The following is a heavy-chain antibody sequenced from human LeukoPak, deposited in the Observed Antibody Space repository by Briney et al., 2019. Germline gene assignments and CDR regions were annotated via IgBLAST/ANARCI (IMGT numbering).Heavy chain of an antibody. D-gene: IGHD3-16*01. V-gene: IGHV4-30-4*01. Sequence: PSQTLSLTCTVSGGSISSGDYYWSWIRQPPGKGLEWIGYIYCSGSTSYNPSLKSRVTISVDTSKKQFSLKLSSVTAADTAVYYCGRVGDGAFDIWGQGTMVTVSS. J-gene: IGHJ3*02. CDR1: GGSISSGDYY. CDR2: IYCSGST. CDR3: GRVGDGAFDI.